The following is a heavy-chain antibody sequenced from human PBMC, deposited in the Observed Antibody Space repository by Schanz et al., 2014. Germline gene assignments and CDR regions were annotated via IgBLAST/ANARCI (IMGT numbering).Heavy chain of an antibody. V-gene: IGHV3-30*04. CDR2: ISFDGNNK. J-gene: IGHJ4*02. D-gene: IGHD6-19*01. CDR3: AKDLPAVAVAPLMTGLYDS. CDR1: GFTFSSYA. Sequence: QVQLVESGGGVVQPGRSLRLSCVASGFTFSSYAMHWVRQAPGKGLEWVAVISFDGNNKHYADSVKGRFTISRDSSKNTLHLQMNSLRAEDTAVYHCAKDLPAVAVAPLMTGLYDSWGQGTLVTVSS.